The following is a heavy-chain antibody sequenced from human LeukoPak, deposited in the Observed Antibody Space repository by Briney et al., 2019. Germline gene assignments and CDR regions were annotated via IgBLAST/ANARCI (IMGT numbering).Heavy chain of an antibody. Sequence: GGSLRLSCAASGFTFSSYSMNWVRQAPGKGLEWVSSISSSSSYIYYADSVKGRFTISRDNAKNSLYLQMNSLRVEDTAVYYCARDGPAMSRQQLVPDAFDIWGQGTMVTVSS. CDR1: GFTFSSYS. CDR3: ARDGPAMSRQQLVPDAFDI. V-gene: IGHV3-21*01. J-gene: IGHJ3*02. CDR2: ISSSSSYI. D-gene: IGHD6-13*01.